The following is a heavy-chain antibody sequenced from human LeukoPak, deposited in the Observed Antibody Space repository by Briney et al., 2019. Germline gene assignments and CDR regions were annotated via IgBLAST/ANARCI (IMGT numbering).Heavy chain of an antibody. D-gene: IGHD3-22*01. Sequence: SETLSLTCAVYGGSFSGYYWSWIRQPPGKGLEWIGEINHSGSTNYNPSLKSRVTISVDTSKNQFSLKLSSVTAADTAVYYCAREHYYDSSGYQTDAFDIWGQGTMVTVSS. V-gene: IGHV4-34*01. J-gene: IGHJ3*02. CDR3: AREHYYDSSGYQTDAFDI. CDR2: INHSGST. CDR1: GGSFSGYY.